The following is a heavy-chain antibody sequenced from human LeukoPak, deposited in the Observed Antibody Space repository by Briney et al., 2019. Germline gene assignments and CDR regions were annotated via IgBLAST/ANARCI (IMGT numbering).Heavy chain of an antibody. V-gene: IGHV4-31*03. CDR3: ARESYLGIAAAGYFDY. Sequence: SETLSLTCTVSGGPISSGGYYWSWSRQHPGKGLEWIGYIYYSGSTYYNPSLKSRVTISVDTSKNQFSLKLSSVTAADTAVYYCARESYLGIAAAGYFDYWGQGTLVTVSS. D-gene: IGHD6-13*01. CDR1: GGPISSGGYY. CDR2: IYYSGST. J-gene: IGHJ4*02.